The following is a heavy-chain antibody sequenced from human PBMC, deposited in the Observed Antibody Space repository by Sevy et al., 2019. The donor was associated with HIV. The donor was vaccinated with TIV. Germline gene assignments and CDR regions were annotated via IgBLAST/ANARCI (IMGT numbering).Heavy chain of an antibody. CDR3: AGPMLTHIRGRSYYGY. Sequence: SETLSLTCTVSGASISSSGYYWGWIRQPPGKGLEWIASIRYSGSTFYNPSIKSRVTISADTSNNQFSLKLNSVTAADTAIYYCAGPMLTHIRGRSYYGYWGQGTVVTDSS. CDR2: IRYSGST. J-gene: IGHJ4*02. D-gene: IGHD2-21*01. CDR1: GASISSSGYY. V-gene: IGHV4-39*01.